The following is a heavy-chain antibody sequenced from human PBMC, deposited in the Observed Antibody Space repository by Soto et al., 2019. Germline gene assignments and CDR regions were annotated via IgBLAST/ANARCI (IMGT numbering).Heavy chain of an antibody. D-gene: IGHD3-22*01. J-gene: IGHJ5*02. CDR3: ARDRYYYDSSGYYRT. V-gene: IGHV1-18*01. CDR2: ISAYNGNA. Sequence: ASVKVSCKASGYTFTSYGISWVRQAPGQGLEWMGWISAYNGNANYAQKLQGRVTMTTDTSTSTAYMELRSLRSDDTDVYYCARDRYYYDSSGYYRTWGQGTLVTVSS. CDR1: GYTFTSYG.